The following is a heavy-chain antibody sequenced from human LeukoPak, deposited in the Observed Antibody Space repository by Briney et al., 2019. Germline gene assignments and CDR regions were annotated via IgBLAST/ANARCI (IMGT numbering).Heavy chain of an antibody. Sequence: SQTLSLTCAISGDSVSSNSAAWSWLRQSPSRGLEWLGRTYYKSKWYNDYAVSVQSRITINPDTSKNQFSLQLNSVTPEDTAIYYCTGGTGDSDAFNIWGQGTMVTVSS. CDR1: GDSVSSNSAA. V-gene: IGHV6-1*01. J-gene: IGHJ3*02. D-gene: IGHD7-27*01. CDR2: TYYKSKWYN. CDR3: TGGTGDSDAFNI.